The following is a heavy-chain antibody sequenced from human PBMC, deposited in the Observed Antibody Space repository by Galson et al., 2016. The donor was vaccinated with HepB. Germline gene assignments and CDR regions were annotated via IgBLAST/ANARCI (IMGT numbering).Heavy chain of an antibody. CDR3: AHLRAIAAAGRSFDY. J-gene: IGHJ4*02. Sequence: PALVKPTQTLTLTCTFSGFSLTTNGVGVGWIRQSPGKALEWLALIYWDDDQRYSPSLKSRLTITKDTSKNQRVLTLTSMDPVDTATYYRAHLRAIAAAGRSFDYWGQGTLVTVSS. V-gene: IGHV2-5*02. D-gene: IGHD6-13*01. CDR2: IYWDDDQ. CDR1: GFSLTTNGVG.